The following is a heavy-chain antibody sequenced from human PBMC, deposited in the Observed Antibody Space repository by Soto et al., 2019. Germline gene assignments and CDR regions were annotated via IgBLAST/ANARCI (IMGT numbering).Heavy chain of an antibody. CDR3: ARVPTRGFGYDAFDI. CDR2: IYYSGST. V-gene: IGHV4-59*01. Sequence: SETLSLTCTVSGGSISSYYWSWIRQPPGKGLEWIGYIYYSGSTNYNPSLKSRVTISVDTSKNQFSLKLSPVTAADTAVYYCARVPTRGFGYDAFDIWGQGTMVTVSS. CDR1: GGSISSYY. J-gene: IGHJ3*02. D-gene: IGHD2-15*01.